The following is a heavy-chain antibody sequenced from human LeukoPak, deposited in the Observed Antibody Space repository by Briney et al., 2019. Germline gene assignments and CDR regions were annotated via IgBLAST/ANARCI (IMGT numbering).Heavy chain of an antibody. CDR3: ARGPLSWAGDFDY. CDR1: GFTFSSSG. CDR2: IWYDGSNK. Sequence: GRSLRLSCAAYGFTFSSSGMHWVSQAPGKGLEWVAVIWYDGSNKYYADSVKGRFTISRDNAKNTLYLQMNSLRAEDTAVYYCARGPLSWAGDFDYWGQGTLVTVSS. V-gene: IGHV3-33*01. J-gene: IGHJ4*02. D-gene: IGHD6-19*01.